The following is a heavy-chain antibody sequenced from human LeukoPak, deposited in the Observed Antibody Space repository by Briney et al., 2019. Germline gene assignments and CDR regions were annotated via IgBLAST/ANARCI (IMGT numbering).Heavy chain of an antibody. D-gene: IGHD2-2*01. CDR3: AKSGQSYCCTPGDFS. CDR2: IYYTGCT. CDR1: GCTISSSSSY. V-gene: IGHV4-39*01. J-gene: IGHJ5*02. Sequence: SETLSLTCTGSGCTISSSSSYWGWIRQPPGKGLEWIATIYYTGCTNYNPSLKTRVTISLDTSRNQFSLRLAYVTAADTAVYFCAKSGQSYCCTPGDFSWGRGGLVTVSS.